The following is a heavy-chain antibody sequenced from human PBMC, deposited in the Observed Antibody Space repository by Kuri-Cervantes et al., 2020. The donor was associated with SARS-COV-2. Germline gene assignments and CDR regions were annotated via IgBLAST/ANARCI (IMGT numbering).Heavy chain of an antibody. Sequence: SETLSLTCAVYGGSFSDYYWSWVRQPPGKGLEWIGEINHSGNTNYDPSLKSRVTISIDTSKNQFSLKLSSVTAADTAVYYCARGSDYDFWSGYYPFDYWGQGTLVTVSS. J-gene: IGHJ4*02. D-gene: IGHD3-3*01. CDR1: GGSFSDYY. CDR3: ARGSDYDFWSGYYPFDY. V-gene: IGHV4-34*01. CDR2: INHSGNT.